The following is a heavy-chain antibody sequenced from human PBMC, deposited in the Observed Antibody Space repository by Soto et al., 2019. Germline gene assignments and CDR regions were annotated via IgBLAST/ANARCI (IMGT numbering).Heavy chain of an antibody. CDR3: ARDRRIAAAGHKDYYYYGRDV. CDR2: ISSSSSYI. D-gene: IGHD6-13*01. CDR1: GFTFSRYS. Sequence: EVQLVESGGGLVKPGGSLRLSCAASGFTFSRYSMNWVRQAPGKGLEWVSSISSSSSYIYYADPVKGRFTNSGDNAKNSLYLQMNSLRADDTAVYYCARDRRIAAAGHKDYYYYGRDVWGQGTTVTVSS. V-gene: IGHV3-21*01. J-gene: IGHJ6*02.